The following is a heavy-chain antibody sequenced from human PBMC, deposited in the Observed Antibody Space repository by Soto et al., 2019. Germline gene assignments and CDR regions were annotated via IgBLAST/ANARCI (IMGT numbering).Heavy chain of an antibody. CDR3: ARGRVGLREPIDPFDL. J-gene: IGHJ3*01. V-gene: IGHV4-31*03. Sequence: SETLSLTCTVSGGSVRSGGYYWGWVRQHPGKGLEWIGYIHYNGTTHYNPSLRSRPSISLDTSQNTFSLTLTSMTVADSAIYYCARGRVGLREPIDPFDLWGPGKKVTVSS. CDR1: GGSVRSGGYY. D-gene: IGHD4-17*01. CDR2: IHYNGTT.